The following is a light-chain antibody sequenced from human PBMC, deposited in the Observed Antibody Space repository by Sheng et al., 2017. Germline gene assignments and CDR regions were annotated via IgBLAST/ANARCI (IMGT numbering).Light chain of an antibody. CDR2: GAS. J-gene: IGKJ4*01. CDR1: QSVSNN. V-gene: IGKV3-15*01. Sequence: EIVMTQSPATLSVSPGERATLSCRASQSVSNNLAWYQQKPGQAPRLLIYGASTRATGIPARFSGSGSGTEFTLTISSLQSEDFAVYYCQQYNNWPGLTFGGGTKVEIK. CDR3: QQYNNWPGLT.